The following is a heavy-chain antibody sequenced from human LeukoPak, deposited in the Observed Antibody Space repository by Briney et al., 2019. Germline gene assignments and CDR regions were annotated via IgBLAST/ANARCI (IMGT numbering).Heavy chain of an antibody. V-gene: IGHV3-15*01. D-gene: IGHD6-19*01. CDR1: GFTFSNAW. Sequence: GGSLRLSCAASGFTFSNAWMSWVRQAPGKGLEWVGRIKSKTDGGTTDYAAPVKGRFTISRDDSKNTLYLQMNSLETEDTAVYYCTTEHSSGWCYFGYWGQGTLVTVSS. CDR3: TTEHSSGWCYFGY. J-gene: IGHJ4*02. CDR2: IKSKTDGGTT.